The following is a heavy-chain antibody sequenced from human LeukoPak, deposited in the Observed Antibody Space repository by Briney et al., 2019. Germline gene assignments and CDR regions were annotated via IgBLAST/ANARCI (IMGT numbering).Heavy chain of an antibody. CDR3: AKDVSTLVYCSSTSCYFDY. Sequence: GGSLRLSCAASGFTFSSYGVHWVRQAPGKGLEWVAVISYDGSNKYYADSVKGRFTISRDNSKNTLYLQMNSLRAEDTAVYYCAKDVSTLVYCSSTSCYFDYWGQGTLVTVSS. V-gene: IGHV3-30*18. J-gene: IGHJ4*02. CDR1: GFTFSSYG. CDR2: ISYDGSNK. D-gene: IGHD2-2*01.